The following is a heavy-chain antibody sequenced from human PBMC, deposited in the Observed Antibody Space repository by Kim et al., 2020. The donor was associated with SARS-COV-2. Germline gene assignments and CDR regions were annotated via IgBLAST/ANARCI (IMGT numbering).Heavy chain of an antibody. CDR1: GFTFSSYW. V-gene: IGHV3-7*04. CDR3: ARGRGYSSDWLSYYYGMDV. Sequence: GGSLRLSCAASGFTFSSYWMSWVRQAPGKGLEWVANIKQDGSEKYYVDSVKGRLTISRDNAKNSLYLQMNSLRAEDTAVYYCARGRGYSSDWLSYYYGMDVWGQGTTVTVSS. CDR2: IKQDGSEK. J-gene: IGHJ6*02. D-gene: IGHD6-19*01.